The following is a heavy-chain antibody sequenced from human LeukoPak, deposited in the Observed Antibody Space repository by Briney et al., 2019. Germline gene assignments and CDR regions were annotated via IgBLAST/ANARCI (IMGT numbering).Heavy chain of an antibody. D-gene: IGHD5-12*01. V-gene: IGHV1-8*01. CDR2: MNPNSGNT. CDR3: ARGVATNY. CDR1: GCTFTSYD. J-gene: IGHJ4*02. Sequence: ASVKVSCKASGCTFTSYDINWVRQATGQGLEWMGWMNPNSGNTVYTQKFQGRITITRNTSISTAYMELGSLTSEDTAVYYCARGVATNYWGQGTLVTVSS.